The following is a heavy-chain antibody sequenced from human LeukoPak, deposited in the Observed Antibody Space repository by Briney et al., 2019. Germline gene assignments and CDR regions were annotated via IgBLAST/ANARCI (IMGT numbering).Heavy chain of an antibody. J-gene: IGHJ6*02. CDR2: ISYDGSNK. CDR3: SGTYDFWSGYYLGDYYYGMDV. Sequence: PGGSLRLSCAASGFTFSSYGTHWVRQAPGKGLEWVAVISYDGSNKYYADSVKGRFTISRDNSKNTLYLQMSSLRAEDTAVYYCSGTYDFWSGYYLGDYYYGMDVWGQGTTVTVSS. V-gene: IGHV3-30*03. CDR1: GFTFSSYG. D-gene: IGHD3-3*01.